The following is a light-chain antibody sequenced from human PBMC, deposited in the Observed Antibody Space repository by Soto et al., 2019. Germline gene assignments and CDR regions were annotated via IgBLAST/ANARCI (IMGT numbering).Light chain of an antibody. V-gene: IGLV2-8*01. CDR2: EVN. CDR3: SSSADSNNFYV. Sequence: QSALTQPPSASGSPGQSVTIYCTGTSSDVGGSNYVSWYQQHPGKAPKLMIYEVNKRPSGVPDRFSGSKSGNTASLTVSGLQTDDEADYYCSSSADSNNFYVFGTGTKLTVL. CDR1: SSDVGGSNY. J-gene: IGLJ1*01.